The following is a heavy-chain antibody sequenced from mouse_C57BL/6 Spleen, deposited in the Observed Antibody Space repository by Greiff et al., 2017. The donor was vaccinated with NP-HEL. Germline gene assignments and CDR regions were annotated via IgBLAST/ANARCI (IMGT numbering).Heavy chain of an antibody. J-gene: IGHJ3*01. CDR2: IYPGDGDT. CDR1: GYAFSSSW. D-gene: IGHD2-3*01. CDR3: ARTYDGYFESFAY. Sequence: QVQLQQSGPELVKPGASVKISCKASGYAFSSSWMNWVKQRPGKGLEWIGRIYPGDGDTNYNGKFKGKATLTADKSSSTAYMQLSSLTSEDSAVYFCARTYDGYFESFAYWGQGTLVTVSA. V-gene: IGHV1-82*01.